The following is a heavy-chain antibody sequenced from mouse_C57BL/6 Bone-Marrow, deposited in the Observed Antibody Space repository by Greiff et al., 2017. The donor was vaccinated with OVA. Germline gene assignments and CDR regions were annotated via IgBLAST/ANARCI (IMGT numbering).Heavy chain of an antibody. D-gene: IGHD2-4*01. Sequence: QVQLQQSGAELVRPGASVTLSCKASGYTFTDYEMHWVKQTPVHGLEWIGAIDPETGGTAYNQKFKGKAILTADKSSSTAYMELRSLTSEDSAVYYCTKGLRRDWYFDVWGTGTTVTVSS. J-gene: IGHJ1*03. CDR1: GYTFTDYE. CDR2: IDPETGGT. CDR3: TKGLRRDWYFDV. V-gene: IGHV1-15*01.